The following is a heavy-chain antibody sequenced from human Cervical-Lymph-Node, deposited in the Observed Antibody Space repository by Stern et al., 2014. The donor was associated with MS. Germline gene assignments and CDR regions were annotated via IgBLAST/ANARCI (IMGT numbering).Heavy chain of an antibody. CDR1: GFTFSNYS. Sequence: EVQLVESGGGLVKPGGSLRLSCAASGFTFSNYSMSWVRQAPGKGLEWVSPITTTSTYTYYADSVRGRFTISRDNAKKSLYLQMNSLRAEDTAVYYCGGNYWGQGTLVTVSS. J-gene: IGHJ4*02. V-gene: IGHV3-21*01. CDR3: GGNY. CDR2: ITTTSTYT.